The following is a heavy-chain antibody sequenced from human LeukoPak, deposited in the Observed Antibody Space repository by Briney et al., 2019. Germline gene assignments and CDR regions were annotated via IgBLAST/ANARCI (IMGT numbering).Heavy chain of an antibody. CDR1: GFIFSDAW. J-gene: IGHJ3*02. CDR2: IKSESDGGTT. V-gene: IGHV3-15*01. CDR3: ASHRGWELSLYAFDM. D-gene: IGHD3-16*01. Sequence: GGSLRLSRTASGFIFSDAWMSWVRQAPGKGLEWVGRIKSESDGGTTDYAAPVKGRFTISRDDSKNTLYMQMNSLTAEDTAVYHCASHRGWELSLYAFDMWGQGTRVTVFS.